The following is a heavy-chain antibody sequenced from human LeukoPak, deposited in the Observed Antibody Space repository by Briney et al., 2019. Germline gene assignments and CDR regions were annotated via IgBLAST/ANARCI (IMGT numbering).Heavy chain of an antibody. Sequence: PVGSLRLSCAASGFTFSSYAMSWVRQTPGKGLEWVSTISGSGGSTYYADSVKGRFTISRDNSKNTLYLQMNSLRAEDTAVYYCTKEGTGGNPDYYWGQGTLVTVSS. V-gene: IGHV3-23*01. CDR2: ISGSGGST. CDR1: GFTFSSYA. J-gene: IGHJ4*02. CDR3: TKEGTGGNPDYY. D-gene: IGHD4-23*01.